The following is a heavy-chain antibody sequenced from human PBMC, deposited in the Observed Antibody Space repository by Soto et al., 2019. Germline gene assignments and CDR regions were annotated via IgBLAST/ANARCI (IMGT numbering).Heavy chain of an antibody. J-gene: IGHJ4*02. CDR3: AEGLVGGFDY. V-gene: IGHV3-23*01. CDR1: GFTFSSYA. Sequence: EVQLLESGGGLVQPGGSLRLSCAASGFTFSSYAMSWVRQAPGKGLEWVSAISGSGGSTYYADSVKGRFTISRDNSKNTLYLQMNSLGAEGTAVYDCAEGLVGGFDYWGQGTLVTVSS. D-gene: IGHD1-26*01. CDR2: ISGSGGST.